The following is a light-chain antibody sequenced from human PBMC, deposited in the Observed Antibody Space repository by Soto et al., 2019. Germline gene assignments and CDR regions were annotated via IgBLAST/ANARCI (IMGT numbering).Light chain of an antibody. J-gene: IGKJ1*01. CDR1: HTISSSY. V-gene: IGKV3-20*01. CDR2: GIS. CDR3: QQYVGSSPRT. Sequence: EIVLTQSPGTLSLSPGERATLSCRASHTISSSYLAWYQQKPGQAPRLLMYGISRRATGIPDRFSGSGSWTDFTLTITRREPEDFDVDCCQQYVGSSPRTFGRGTKVEIK.